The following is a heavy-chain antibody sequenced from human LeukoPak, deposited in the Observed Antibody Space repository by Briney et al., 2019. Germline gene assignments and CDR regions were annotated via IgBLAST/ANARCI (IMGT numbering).Heavy chain of an antibody. Sequence: SMRLSCAASGFTFSSYGLSWVRQAPGKGLEWVSTISGSASHSYYADSVKGRFTISRDNSANTLYLQMDNLRAEDTALYYCAKHSGSYFIYYIDSWGQGTLVTGSS. CDR1: GFTFSSYG. CDR3: AKHSGSYFIYYIDS. V-gene: IGHV3-23*01. J-gene: IGHJ4*02. D-gene: IGHD1-26*01. CDR2: ISGSASHS.